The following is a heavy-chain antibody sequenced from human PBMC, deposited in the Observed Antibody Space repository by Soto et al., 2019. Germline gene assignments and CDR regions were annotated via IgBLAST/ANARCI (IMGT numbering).Heavy chain of an antibody. CDR3: ARGLVVAPAGAHY. J-gene: IGHJ4*02. CDR1: GYTFTSYA. D-gene: IGHD2-2*01. V-gene: IGHV1-3*01. CDR2: INAGNGNT. Sequence: ASVKVSCKASGYTFTSYAMHWVRQAPGQRLEWMGWINAGNGNTKYSQKFQGRVTITRDTSASTAYMELSSLRSEDTAVYYCARGLVVAPAGAHYWGQGTLVTVSS.